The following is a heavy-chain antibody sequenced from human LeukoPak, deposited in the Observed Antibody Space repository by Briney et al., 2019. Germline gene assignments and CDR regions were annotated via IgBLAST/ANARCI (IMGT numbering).Heavy chain of an antibody. CDR3: ARGRILRYFDRDYYFDY. J-gene: IGHJ4*02. CDR2: ISAYNGNT. CDR1: GYIFSNYG. D-gene: IGHD3-9*01. V-gene: IGHV1-18*01. Sequence: ASVKVSCKATGYIFSNYGISWVRQAPGQGLEWMGWISAYNGNTNYAQKFQGRVTMTRNTSIGTAYMELSSLRSEDTAVYYCARGRILRYFDRDYYFDYWGQGTLVAVSS.